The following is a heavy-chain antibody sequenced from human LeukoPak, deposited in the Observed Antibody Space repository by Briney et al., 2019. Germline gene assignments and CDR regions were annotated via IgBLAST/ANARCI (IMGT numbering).Heavy chain of an antibody. CDR1: GFTVSSNY. CDR3: ASFLYSSGWFDY. D-gene: IGHD6-19*01. V-gene: IGHV3-66*01. CDR2: IYSGGST. Sequence: GGSLRLSCAASGFTVSSNYMSWVRQAPGKGLEWVSVIYSGGSTNYADSVKGRFNISRDNSKNTLYLQMNSLRAEDTAVYYCASFLYSSGWFDYWGQGTLVTVS. J-gene: IGHJ4*02.